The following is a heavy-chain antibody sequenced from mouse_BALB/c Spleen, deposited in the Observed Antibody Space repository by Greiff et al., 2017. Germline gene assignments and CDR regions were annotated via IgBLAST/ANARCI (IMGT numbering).Heavy chain of an antibody. D-gene: IGHD1-2*01. Sequence: EVMLVESGGGLVKPGGSLKLSCAASGFTFSSYAMSWVRQTPEKRLEWVASISSGGSTYYPDSVKGRFTITRDNARNILYLQMSSLRSEDPAMYYCARGYGDVYYFDYWGQGTTLTVSS. CDR1: GFTFSSYA. V-gene: IGHV5-6-5*01. J-gene: IGHJ2*01. CDR3: ARGYGDVYYFDY. CDR2: ISSGGST.